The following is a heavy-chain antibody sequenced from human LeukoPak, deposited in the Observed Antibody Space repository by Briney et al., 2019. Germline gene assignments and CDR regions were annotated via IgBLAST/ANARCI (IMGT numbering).Heavy chain of an antibody. Sequence: GGSLRLSCAVSGFTFRNYWMTWVRQAPGKGLEWVANINEDETEKFYVDSVVGRLTISRDNGKNFLYLQMNSLRAEDTAVYYCAKSGGFFDTWGQGTLVTVSS. J-gene: IGHJ5*02. D-gene: IGHD1-26*01. V-gene: IGHV3-7*01. CDR3: AKSGGFFDT. CDR2: INEDETEK. CDR1: GFTFRNYW.